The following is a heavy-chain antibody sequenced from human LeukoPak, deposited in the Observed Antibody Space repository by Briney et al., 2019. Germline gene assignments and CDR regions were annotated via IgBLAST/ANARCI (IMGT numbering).Heavy chain of an antibody. V-gene: IGHV3-23*01. J-gene: IGHJ4*02. CDR3: AKDGLYYDGSAHVYYFDY. Sequence: PGGSLRLSCAASGFTFSSYAMSWVRQAPGKGLEWVSAIGGSDDTTYYADSVRGRFTISRDNSKNTLYLQMNSLRAEDTALYYCAKDGLYYDGSAHVYYFDYWGQGTLVAASS. CDR1: GFTFSSYA. CDR2: IGGSDDTT. D-gene: IGHD3-22*01.